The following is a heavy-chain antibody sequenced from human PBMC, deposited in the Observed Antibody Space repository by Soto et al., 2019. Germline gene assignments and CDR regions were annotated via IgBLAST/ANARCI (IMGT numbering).Heavy chain of an antibody. CDR2: ISAYNGNT. Sequence: QVQLVQSGAEVKKPGASVKVSCKASGYTFTSYGISWVRQAPGQGLEWMGWISAYNGNTNYAQKLQGRVTMTTDTSTSTAYMELRSIRSDDTAVYYCARDQANYYGSGSPYGMDVWGQGTTVTVSS. J-gene: IGHJ6*02. CDR3: ARDQANYYGSGSPYGMDV. D-gene: IGHD3-10*01. CDR1: GYTFTSYG. V-gene: IGHV1-18*01.